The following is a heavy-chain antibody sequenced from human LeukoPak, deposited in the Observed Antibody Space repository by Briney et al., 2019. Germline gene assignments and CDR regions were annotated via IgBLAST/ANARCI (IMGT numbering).Heavy chain of an antibody. CDR2: ISGSGATT. D-gene: IGHD3-22*01. V-gene: IGHV3-23*01. Sequence: GGSLRLSCAASGFTFSSYAMNWVRQAPGKGLECVSVISGSGATTYYADSVKGRFTISRDNSKKTLFLQMNSLRGEDTAVYYCAKGGRYDSSGYPDSWGQGTLVTVSS. CDR1: GFTFSSYA. CDR3: AKGGRYDSSGYPDS. J-gene: IGHJ4*02.